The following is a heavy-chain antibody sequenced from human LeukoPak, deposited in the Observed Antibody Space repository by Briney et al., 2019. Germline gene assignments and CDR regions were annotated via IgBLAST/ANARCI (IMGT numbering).Heavy chain of an antibody. CDR2: ISYDGSNK. Sequence: GGSLRLSCAASGFTFSSYAMHWVRQAPGKGLEWVAVISYDGSNKYYADSVKGRFTISRDNSKNTLYLQMNSLRAEDTAVYYCARDGSGDCSSTSCYVFYYFDYWGQGTLVTVSS. CDR3: ARDGSGDCSSTSCYVFYYFDY. D-gene: IGHD2-2*01. J-gene: IGHJ4*02. CDR1: GFTFSSYA. V-gene: IGHV3-30*04.